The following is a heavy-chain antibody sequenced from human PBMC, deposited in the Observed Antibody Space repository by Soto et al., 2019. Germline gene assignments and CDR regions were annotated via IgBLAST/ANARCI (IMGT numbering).Heavy chain of an antibody. CDR3: ARIPVDTYMINWFDP. CDR2: IYYSGST. J-gene: IGHJ5*02. V-gene: IGHV4-61*08. CDR1: GGSVSSGDYY. D-gene: IGHD5-18*01. Sequence: SETLSLTCTVSGGSVSSGDYYWSWIRQPPGKGLEWIGYIYYSGSTNYNPSLKSRVSISLGTSKNQFSLRLTSVTAADTAVYYCARIPVDTYMINWFDPWGQGTLVTVSS.